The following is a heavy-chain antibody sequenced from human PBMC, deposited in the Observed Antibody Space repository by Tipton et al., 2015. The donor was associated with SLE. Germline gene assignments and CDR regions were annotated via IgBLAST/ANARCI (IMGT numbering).Heavy chain of an antibody. CDR1: GASLSSYY. CDR2: IFTSGNT. V-gene: IGHV4-4*07. D-gene: IGHD6-13*01. CDR3: ARHLAAAARDGWFDP. Sequence: TLSLTCTVSGASLSSYYWSWIRQPAGKGLEWIGRIFTSGNTNYSPSLKSRVTMSVDTSKNQFSLKLSSVTAADTAVYYCARHLAAAARDGWFDPWGQGTLVTVSS. J-gene: IGHJ5*02.